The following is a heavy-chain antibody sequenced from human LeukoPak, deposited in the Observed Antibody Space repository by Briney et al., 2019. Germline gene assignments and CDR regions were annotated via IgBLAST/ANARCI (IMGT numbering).Heavy chain of an antibody. D-gene: IGHD3-10*01. J-gene: IGHJ4*02. Sequence: GESLKISCKGSGHSFTSHWIGWVRQMPGKGLEWMGIINPGDSDTRYSPSFQGQVTISADKSISTAYLQWSSLKASDTAMYYCARLLVRGVSGVYYFDYWGQGTLVTVSS. V-gene: IGHV5-51*01. CDR3: ARLLVRGVSGVYYFDY. CDR1: GHSFTSHW. CDR2: INPGDSDT.